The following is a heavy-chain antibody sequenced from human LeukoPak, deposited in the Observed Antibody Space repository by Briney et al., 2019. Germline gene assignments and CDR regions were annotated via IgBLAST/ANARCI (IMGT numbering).Heavy chain of an antibody. J-gene: IGHJ6*02. CDR3: ARGPTVTFNYHYGMDV. D-gene: IGHD4-17*01. CDR1: GFTFSDHY. V-gene: IGHV3-72*01. Sequence: GGSLRLSCATSGFTFSDHYMECVRQAPGKGLEWVARTRTKAKDYTTEYAASVKGRFTVSRDESMHSLYLQMNSLKTEDTAVYYCARGPTVTFNYHYGMDVWGQGTTVTVSS. CDR2: TRTKAKDYTT.